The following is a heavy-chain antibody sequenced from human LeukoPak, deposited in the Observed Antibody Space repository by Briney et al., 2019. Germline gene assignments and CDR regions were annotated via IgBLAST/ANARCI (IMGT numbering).Heavy chain of an antibody. CDR2: IGVNNANT. D-gene: IGHD2-8*01. V-gene: IGHV1-18*01. J-gene: IGHJ4*02. CDR1: GYPFTWYG. CDR3: GRTGVLAANRLYVDY. Sequence: ASVTVSCKASGYPFTWYGFTWVRQAPGQGLEWMGWIGVNNANTKLEQKLQGRLTMAIDRSTSIVHMELRDLISDDTAVYYCGRTGVLAANRLYVDYWGQGTLVTVSS.